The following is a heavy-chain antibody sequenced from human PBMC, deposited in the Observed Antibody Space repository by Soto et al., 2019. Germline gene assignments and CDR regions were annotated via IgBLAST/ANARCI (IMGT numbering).Heavy chain of an antibody. CDR2: IRGSATTP. V-gene: IGHV3-23*01. J-gene: IGHJ4*02. CDR1: GFAFSDYA. CDR3: AKDRDYFDY. Sequence: EVQLLDSGGGLVQPGGSLRLSCAASGFAFSDYAMNWVRQAPGKGLEWVSSIRGSATTPYYADAVKGRFTISRDNSRNMLCLQMNSLSAEDTAVYYCAKDRDYFDYWGQGTLVTVSS.